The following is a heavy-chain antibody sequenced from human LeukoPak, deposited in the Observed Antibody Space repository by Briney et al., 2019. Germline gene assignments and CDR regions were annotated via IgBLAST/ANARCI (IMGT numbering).Heavy chain of an antibody. CDR3: AKDLGYFHAFDI. D-gene: IGHD3-16*01. Sequence: QSGGSLRLSCAGSAFTFSSYGMHWVRQAPGKGLEWVAVISYDGSNKYHADSVKGRFTISRDNSKNTLYMQMNSLRVEDTAVYYCAKDLGYFHAFDIWGQGTMVTVSS. CDR2: ISYDGSNK. J-gene: IGHJ3*02. CDR1: AFTFSSYG. V-gene: IGHV3-30*18.